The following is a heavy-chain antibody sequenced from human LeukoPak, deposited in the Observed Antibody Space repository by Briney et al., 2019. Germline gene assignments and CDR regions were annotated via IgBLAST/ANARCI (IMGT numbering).Heavy chain of an antibody. CDR1: GFTFSSYA. Sequence: GGSLRLSCSASGFTFSSYAMHWVRQAPGKGLEYVSAISSNGGSTYYADSVKGRFTISRDNSKNTLYLQMSSLRAEDTAVYYCAKGVYCTSTSCLGPGAFDIWGQGTMVTVSS. V-gene: IGHV3-64D*06. CDR3: AKGVYCTSTSCLGPGAFDI. CDR2: ISSNGGST. J-gene: IGHJ3*02. D-gene: IGHD2-2*01.